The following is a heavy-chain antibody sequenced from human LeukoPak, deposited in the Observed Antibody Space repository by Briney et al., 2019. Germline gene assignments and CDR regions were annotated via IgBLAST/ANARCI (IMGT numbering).Heavy chain of an antibody. CDR1: RFTFSTYA. D-gene: IGHD5-12*01. CDR2: ISGSGGST. J-gene: IGHJ4*02. Sequence: GGSLRLSCAASRFTFSTYAMSWVRQAPGKGLEWVSTISGSGGSTYYADSVKGRFTISRDNSKNTLFLEMNSLRAEDTAIYYCAKDRAVAMGYNFDYWGQGTLVTVSS. CDR3: AKDRAVAMGYNFDY. V-gene: IGHV3-23*01.